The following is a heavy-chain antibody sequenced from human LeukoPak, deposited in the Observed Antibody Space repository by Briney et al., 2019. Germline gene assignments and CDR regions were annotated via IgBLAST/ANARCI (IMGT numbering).Heavy chain of an antibody. V-gene: IGHV1-46*01. D-gene: IGHD3-9*01. Sequence: GVSVKVSCKASGYTFTSHYMHWVRQAPGQGLEWMGIINPSGGSTSYAQKFQGRVTMTRDMSTSTVYMELSSLRSEDTAVYYCARGGWNYYDILTGYPTRNWFDPWGQGTLVTVSS. CDR2: INPSGGST. J-gene: IGHJ5*02. CDR1: GYTFTSHY. CDR3: ARGGWNYYDILTGYPTRNWFDP.